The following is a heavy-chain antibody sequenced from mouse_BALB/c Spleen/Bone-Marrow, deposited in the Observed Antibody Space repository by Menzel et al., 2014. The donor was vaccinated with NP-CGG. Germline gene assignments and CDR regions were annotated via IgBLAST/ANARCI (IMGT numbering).Heavy chain of an antibody. V-gene: IGHV3-8*02. CDR2: ISYSGTT. J-gene: IGHJ2*01. D-gene: IGHD1-2*01. Sequence: EVMLVESGPSLVKPSQTLSLTCSVTGDSITSGYWNWIRKFPGNKLEYMGYISYSGTTYYSPSLKSRISTTRVTSKNQYYLQLNSVTTEDTATYYCATYDGYYFDYWGQGTTLTVSS. CDR3: ATYDGYYFDY. CDR1: GDSITSGY.